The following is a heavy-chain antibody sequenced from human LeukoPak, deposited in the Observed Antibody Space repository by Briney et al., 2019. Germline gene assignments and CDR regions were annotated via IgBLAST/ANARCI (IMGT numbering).Heavy chain of an antibody. Sequence: SVKVSCKASGGTFSSYAISWVRQAPGQGLERMGGIIPIFGTANYAQKFQGRVTITADESTSTAYMELSSLRSEDTAVYYCAKGGGDYYYYMDVWGKGTTVTISS. CDR3: AKGGGDYYYYMDV. D-gene: IGHD2-21*01. J-gene: IGHJ6*03. CDR2: IIPIFGTA. V-gene: IGHV1-69*13. CDR1: GGTFSSYA.